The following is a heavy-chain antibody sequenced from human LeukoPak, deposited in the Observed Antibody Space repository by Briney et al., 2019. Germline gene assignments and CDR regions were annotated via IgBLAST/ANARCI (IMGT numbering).Heavy chain of an antibody. J-gene: IGHJ4*02. CDR3: ARDGPAQMVDFDY. D-gene: IGHD3-10*01. V-gene: IGHV1-2*02. CDR1: GYTFSGTGWY. CDR2: IYPNNGAT. Sequence: ASVKVSCKASGYTFSGTGWYLYWLRQAPGQGLECMGWIYPNNGATAYAQKFQGRVAMTRDTSITTAYMELSRLRPDDTAVYYCARDGPAQMVDFDYWGQGTLVAVSS.